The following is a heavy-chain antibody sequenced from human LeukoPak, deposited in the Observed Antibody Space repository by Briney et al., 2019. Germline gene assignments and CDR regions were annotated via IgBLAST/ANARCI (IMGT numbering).Heavy chain of an antibody. V-gene: IGHV1-18*01. Sequence: ASVKVSCKASGYTFTSYGISWVRQAPGQGLEWMGWISAYNGNTNYAQKPQGRVTMTTDTSTSTAYMELRSLRSEDTAVYYCARDHCSSTSCYYDYWGQGTLVTVSS. D-gene: IGHD2-2*01. CDR3: ARDHCSSTSCYYDY. CDR1: GYTFTSYG. CDR2: ISAYNGNT. J-gene: IGHJ4*02.